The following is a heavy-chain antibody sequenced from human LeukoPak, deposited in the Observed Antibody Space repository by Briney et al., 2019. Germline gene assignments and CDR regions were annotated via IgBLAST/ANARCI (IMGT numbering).Heavy chain of an antibody. Sequence: PGGSLRLSCAASGFSFSNYGMHWVRQAPGKGLEWVAFTQFDGNKKYYADSVKGRFTISRDNSKNTLYLQMNSLRAEDTAVYYCAKVFAKLGGDYWGQGTLVTVSS. V-gene: IGHV3-30*02. CDR1: GFSFSNYG. J-gene: IGHJ4*02. CDR3: AKVFAKLGGDY. CDR2: TQFDGNKK. D-gene: IGHD3-16*01.